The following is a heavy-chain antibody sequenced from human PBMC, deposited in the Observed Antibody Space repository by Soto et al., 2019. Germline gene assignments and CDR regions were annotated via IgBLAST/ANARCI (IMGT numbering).Heavy chain of an antibody. D-gene: IGHD3-16*02. V-gene: IGHV3-23*01. CDR1: GFTFSSYA. CDR2: ISGSGGST. Sequence: EVQLLESGGGLVQPGGSLRLSCAASGFTFSSYAMSWVRQAPGKGLEWDSAISGSGGSTYYADSVKGRFTLSRDNSENTPDLQMNSLGAEDTAVLCFAEAGSSYCYTCWGQGTRVTVSS. CDR3: AEAGSSYCYTC. J-gene: IGHJ4*02.